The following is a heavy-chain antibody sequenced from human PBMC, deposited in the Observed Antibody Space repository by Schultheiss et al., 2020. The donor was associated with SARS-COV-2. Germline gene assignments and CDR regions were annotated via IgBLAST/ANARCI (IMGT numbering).Heavy chain of an antibody. CDR1: GGSIRSYY. CDR3: ARGRAPRDGYRN. D-gene: IGHD5-24*01. Sequence: SETLSLTCTVSGGSIRSYYWNWIRQPPGKGLERIGCRHFSGSTNYNPSLKSRVTISLDTSKNQLSLELSSVTAADTAVYYCARGRAPRDGYRNWGQGTLVTVSS. V-gene: IGHV4-59*12. CDR2: RHFSGST. J-gene: IGHJ4*02.